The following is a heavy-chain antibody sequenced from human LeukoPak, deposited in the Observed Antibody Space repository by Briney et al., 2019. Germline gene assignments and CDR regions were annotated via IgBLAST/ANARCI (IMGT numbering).Heavy chain of an antibody. J-gene: IGHJ5*02. V-gene: IGHV5-51*01. CDR1: GYSFSSYW. CDR3: ARCSSWYGGDNWFDP. CDR2: IYPGDSDT. D-gene: IGHD6-13*01. Sequence: GESLKISCKGSGYSFSSYWIGWVRQMPGKGLEWMGIIYPGDSDTRYSPSFQGQVTISADKSISTAYLQWSSLKASDTAMYYCARCSSWYGGDNWFDPWGQGTLVTVSS.